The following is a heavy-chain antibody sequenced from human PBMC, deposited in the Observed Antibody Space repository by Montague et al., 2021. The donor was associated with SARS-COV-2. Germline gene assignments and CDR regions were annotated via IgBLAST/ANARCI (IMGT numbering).Heavy chain of an antibody. D-gene: IGHD3-10*01. J-gene: IGHJ6*02. CDR3: ARGIWFGELLTGYYYYGMDV. CDR1: GDSVSSNSAV. CDR2: TYYRSKWYN. Sequence: CAISGDSVSSNSAVWNWIRQSPSRGLEWLGRTYYRSKWYNDYAVSVKSRITINPDTSKNQFFLQLNSVTPEDTAVYYCARGIWFGELLTGYYYYGMDVWGQGTTVTVSS. V-gene: IGHV6-1*01.